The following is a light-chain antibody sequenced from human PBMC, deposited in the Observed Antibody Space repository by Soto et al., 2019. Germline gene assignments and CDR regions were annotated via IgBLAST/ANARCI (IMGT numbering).Light chain of an antibody. CDR1: SSDIGSYNY. CDR2: DVS. V-gene: IGLV2-14*01. J-gene: IGLJ2*01. CDR3: SSYTSSSTLV. Sequence: QSALTQPASVSGSPGQSITISCTGTSSDIGSYNYVSWYQQHPGKAPKLMIYDVSNRPSGVSDRFSGSKSDNTASLTISGLQAEDEADYYCSSYTSSSTLVFGGVTKLTVL.